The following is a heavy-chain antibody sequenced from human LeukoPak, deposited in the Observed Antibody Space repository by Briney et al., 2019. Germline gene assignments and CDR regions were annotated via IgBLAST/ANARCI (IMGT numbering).Heavy chain of an antibody. CDR2: IIPIFGTP. V-gene: IGHV1-69*05. CDR3: ARVVSYGSGSYNLDY. J-gene: IGHJ4*02. Sequence: SVKVSCKASGDTFSSYTITWVRQAPGQGLEWMGGIIPIFGTPNYAQKFKGRVAITTDESTSTGYMELSSLTSEDTAVYYCARVVSYGSGSYNLDYWGQGTLVTVSS. CDR1: GDTFSSYT. D-gene: IGHD3-10*01.